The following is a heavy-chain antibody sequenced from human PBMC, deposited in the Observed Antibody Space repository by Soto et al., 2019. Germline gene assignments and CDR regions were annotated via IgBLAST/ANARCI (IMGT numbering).Heavy chain of an antibody. V-gene: IGHV1-18*04. CDR3: ARGTVTSGRWFGP. CDR2: ISSLNGNT. D-gene: IGHD4-17*01. CDR1: DSNFTGYT. Sequence: QVHLVQSETEVKEPGASVTVSCKTSDSNFTGYTINWVRQAPGQGLEWLGWISSLNGNTNYARKYQGRLTMTTNTSATTAYMELRSLRSDDTAVYFCARGTVTSGRWFGPWGQGTLVTVSS. J-gene: IGHJ5*02.